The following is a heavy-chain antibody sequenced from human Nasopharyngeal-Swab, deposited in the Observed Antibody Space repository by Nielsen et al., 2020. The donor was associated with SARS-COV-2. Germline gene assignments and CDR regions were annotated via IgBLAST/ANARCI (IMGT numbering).Heavy chain of an antibody. CDR3: SAAGGNY. CDR1: GGSFSSYY. Sequence: SQTLSLTCGVYGGSFSSYYWSWIRQPPGKGLEWIGEINHSGSTNYNPSLKSRVTISVDTSKNQFSLKLSSVTAADTAVYYCSAAGGNYWGQGTLVTVSS. D-gene: IGHD6-13*01. V-gene: IGHV4-34*01. CDR2: INHSGST. J-gene: IGHJ4*02.